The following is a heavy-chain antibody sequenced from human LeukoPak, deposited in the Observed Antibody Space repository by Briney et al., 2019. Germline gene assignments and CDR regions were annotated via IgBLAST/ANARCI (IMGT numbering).Heavy chain of an antibody. Sequence: GRSLRLYCAASGFTFDDYAMQWVRQAPGKGLEWVSGIGWNSGGIVYADSVKGRFTISRDNAKNSLYLQMNSLGAEDTALYYCVKVTAAGFVDHWGQGTLVTVSS. CDR3: VKVTAAGFVDH. CDR1: GFTFDDYA. J-gene: IGHJ4*02. D-gene: IGHD6-13*01. CDR2: IGWNSGGI. V-gene: IGHV3-9*01.